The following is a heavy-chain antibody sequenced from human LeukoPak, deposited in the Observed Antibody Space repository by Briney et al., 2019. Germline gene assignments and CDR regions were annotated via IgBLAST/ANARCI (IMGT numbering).Heavy chain of an antibody. Sequence: GASVKVSCKASGYTFTSYGISWVRQAPGQGLEWMGWISAYDGNTNYAQKLQGRVTMTTDTSTSTAYMELRSLRSDDTAVYYCARGWLYDYDCWFDPWGQGTLVTVSS. J-gene: IGHJ5*02. CDR1: GYTFTSYG. CDR2: ISAYDGNT. D-gene: IGHD3-16*01. CDR3: ARGWLYDYDCWFDP. V-gene: IGHV1-18*01.